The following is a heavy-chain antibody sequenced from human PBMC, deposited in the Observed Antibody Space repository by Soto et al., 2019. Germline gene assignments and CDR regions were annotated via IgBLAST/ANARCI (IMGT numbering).Heavy chain of an antibody. CDR3: AGVEVSTIFGVVNPNFYYYYGMDV. Sequence: GGSLRLSCAGSGFTFRDHYMSWVRQAPGQRLEWVSYRSSSGATIYYADSVMGRFTISRDNAKNSLYLQMTSLRAEDTAVYYCAGVEVSTIFGVVNPNFYYYYGMDVWGQGTTVTVSS. V-gene: IGHV3-11*01. J-gene: IGHJ6*02. D-gene: IGHD3-3*01. CDR1: GFTFRDHY. CDR2: RSSSGATI.